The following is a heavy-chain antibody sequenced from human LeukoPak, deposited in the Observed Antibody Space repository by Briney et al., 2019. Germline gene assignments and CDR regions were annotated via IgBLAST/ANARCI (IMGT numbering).Heavy chain of an antibody. J-gene: IGHJ6*02. CDR2: IYYSGST. D-gene: IGHD6-13*01. CDR3: ARGRVLYSSSWHYYYYGMDV. Sequence: SETLSLTCTVSGGSISSYYWSWIRQPPGKGLEWIGYIYYSGSTNYNPSLKSRVTISVDTSKNQFSPKLSSVTAADTAVYYCARGRVLYSSSWHYYYYGMDVWGQGTTVTVSS. CDR1: GGSISSYY. V-gene: IGHV4-59*12.